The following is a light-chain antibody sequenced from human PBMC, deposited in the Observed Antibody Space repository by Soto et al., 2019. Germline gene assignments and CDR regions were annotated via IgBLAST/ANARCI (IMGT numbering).Light chain of an antibody. CDR1: QSIASS. V-gene: IGKV1-39*01. CDR3: QQGYSPLLT. CDR2: ATS. J-gene: IGKJ4*01. Sequence: DIQMTQSPSSLSASVGDRVTITCRASQSIASSLNWLQLKPGKAPKLLLYATSTLQSGVPSRFSGSESGSHFTLTISSLQPEDSAVYFCQQGYSPLLTFGGGTRVEIK.